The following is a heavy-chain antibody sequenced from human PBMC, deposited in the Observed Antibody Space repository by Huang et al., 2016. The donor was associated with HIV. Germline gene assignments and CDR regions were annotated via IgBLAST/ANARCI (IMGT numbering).Heavy chain of an antibody. CDR1: GFTFNSFW. D-gene: IGHD2-21*02. V-gene: IGHV5-51*03. Sequence: EVQLVQSGGEVKKPGESLKISCQASGFTFNSFWIGWVRQMPGKGLEWMGTIGADDSETKYSPSFQGRVIISADKSTGTAYLQWNKLRASDSAVYYCASRRTAPESYYMDVWGKGTTVTVSS. CDR3: ASRRTAPESYYMDV. J-gene: IGHJ6*03. CDR2: IGADDSET.